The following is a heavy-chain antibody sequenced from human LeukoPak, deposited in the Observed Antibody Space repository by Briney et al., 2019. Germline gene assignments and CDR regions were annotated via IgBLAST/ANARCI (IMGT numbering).Heavy chain of an antibody. V-gene: IGHV1-2*02. CDR2: INPNSGGT. D-gene: IGHD2-2*01. Sequence: RASVTVSFKASGYTFTVYYVHWVRQAPGQGQEWMGWINPNSGGTNYAQKFQGRVTMTRDTSISTAYMELSRLRSDDTAVYYCARARGVPAARRNGFDPWGQGTLVTVSS. CDR1: GYTFTVYY. CDR3: ARARGVPAARRNGFDP. J-gene: IGHJ5*02.